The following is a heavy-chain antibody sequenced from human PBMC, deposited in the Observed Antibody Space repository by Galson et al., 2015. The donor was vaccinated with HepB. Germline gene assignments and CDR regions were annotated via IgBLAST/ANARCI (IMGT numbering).Heavy chain of an antibody. D-gene: IGHD1-1*01. CDR2: TKHDGSET. J-gene: IGHJ4*02. V-gene: IGHV3-7*01. CDR3: ARTGPRKWYNVGYEDY. Sequence: SLRLSCAASGFTLRDYWMTWVRQAPGKGLEWVGNTKHDGSETYFPDSVRGRFAVSRDNSHNFVDLQVNRLRVEDTAVYYCARTGPRKWYNVGYEDYWGPGTPVTVSS. CDR1: GFTLRDYW.